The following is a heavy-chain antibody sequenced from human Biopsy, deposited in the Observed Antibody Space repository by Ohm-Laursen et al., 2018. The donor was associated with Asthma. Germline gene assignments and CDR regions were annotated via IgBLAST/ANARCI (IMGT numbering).Heavy chain of an antibody. D-gene: IGHD1-26*01. CDR2: ISGSGGST. CDR1: GFTFSSYA. V-gene: IGHV3-23*01. Sequence: SLRLSCAASGFTFSSYAMSWVRQAPGKGLEWVSAISGSGGSTYYADSVKGRFTISRDNSKNTLYLQMSSLGAEDTAVYYCAKDKRYSGSYFDYWGQGTLVTVSS. CDR3: AKDKRYSGSYFDY. J-gene: IGHJ4*02.